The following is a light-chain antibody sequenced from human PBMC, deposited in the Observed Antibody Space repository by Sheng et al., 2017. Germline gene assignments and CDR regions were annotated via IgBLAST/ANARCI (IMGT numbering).Light chain of an antibody. V-gene: IGLV3-21*03. CDR2: EDS. CDR3: QVWDNSDGDSWV. J-gene: IGLJ3*02. Sequence: SYVLTQPPSLSVAPGTTAKISCGGDDIGRKRVYWYQQKSGQVPVAILYEDSHRPSGIPARFSGSNSGDTATLAISRAEDGDEADYFCQVWDNSDGDSWVFGGGTKLTVL. CDR1: DIGRKR.